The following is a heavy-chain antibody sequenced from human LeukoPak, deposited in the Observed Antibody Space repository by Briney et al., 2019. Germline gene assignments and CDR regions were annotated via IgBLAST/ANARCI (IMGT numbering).Heavy chain of an antibody. J-gene: IGHJ4*02. CDR2: TYYSGST. Sequence: SSETLSLTCTVSGGSISSGGYSWSWIRQHPGKGLEWIGYTYYSGSTYYNPSLKSRVTISVDTSKNQFSLKLSSVTAADTAVYYCARVLWDTAMGSQFDYWGQGTLVTVSS. CDR3: ARVLWDTAMGSQFDY. V-gene: IGHV4-31*03. D-gene: IGHD5-18*01. CDR1: GGSISSGGYS.